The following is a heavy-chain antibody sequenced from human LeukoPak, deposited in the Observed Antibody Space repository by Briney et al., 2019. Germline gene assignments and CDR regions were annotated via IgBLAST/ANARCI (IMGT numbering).Heavy chain of an antibody. Sequence: SQTLSLTCTVSGGSISSGGYYWSWIRQHPGKGLEWIGYIYYSGSTYYNPSLKSRVTISVDTSKNQFSLKLSSVTAADTAVYYCARIFWSGYSDYYYYGMDVWGQGTTVTVSS. CDR2: IYYSGST. CDR3: ARIFWSGYSDYYYYGMDV. J-gene: IGHJ6*02. D-gene: IGHD3-3*01. CDR1: GGSISSGGYY. V-gene: IGHV4-31*03.